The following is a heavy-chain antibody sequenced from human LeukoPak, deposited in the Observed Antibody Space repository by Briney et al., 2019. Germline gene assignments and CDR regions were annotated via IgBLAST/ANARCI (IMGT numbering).Heavy chain of an antibody. V-gene: IGHV7-4-1*02. CDR2: INTNSGNP. D-gene: IGHD2-2*01. CDR1: GYTFTSYD. CDR3: ATEFIVVVPAAKDY. Sequence: GASVKVSCKASGYTFTSYDINWVRQATGQGLEWMGWINTNSGNPTYAQGFTGRFVFSLDTSVSTAYLQISSLKAEDTAVYYCATEFIVVVPAAKDYWGQGTLVTVSS. J-gene: IGHJ4*02.